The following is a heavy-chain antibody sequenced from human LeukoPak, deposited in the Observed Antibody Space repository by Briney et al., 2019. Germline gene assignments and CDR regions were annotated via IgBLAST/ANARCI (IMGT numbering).Heavy chain of an antibody. CDR3: AKTSLSDPSGHYYYMDV. J-gene: IGHJ6*03. V-gene: IGHV3-23*01. CDR2: ISGSGGST. CDR1: GFTFSSYA. Sequence: GGSLRLSCAASGFTFSSYAMSWVRQAPGKGLEWVSAISGSGGSTYYADSVKGRFTISRDNSKNTLYLQMNNLRIEDTALYYCAKTSLSDPSGHYYYMDVWGKGTTVTVSS. D-gene: IGHD3-3*01.